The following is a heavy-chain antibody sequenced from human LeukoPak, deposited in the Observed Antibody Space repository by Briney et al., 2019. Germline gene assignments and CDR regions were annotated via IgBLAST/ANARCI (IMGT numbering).Heavy chain of an antibody. CDR2: IIPIFGTA. CDR1: GGTFSSYA. J-gene: IGHJ4*02. CDR3: ARGPYLYDSSGYYPAYFDY. V-gene: IGHV1-69*05. Sequence: GASVKVSCKASGGTFSSYAISWVRQAPGQGLEWMGGIIPIFGTANYAQKFQGRATITTDESTSTAYMELSSLRSEDTAVYYCARGPYLYDSSGYYPAYFDYWGQGTLVTVSS. D-gene: IGHD3-22*01.